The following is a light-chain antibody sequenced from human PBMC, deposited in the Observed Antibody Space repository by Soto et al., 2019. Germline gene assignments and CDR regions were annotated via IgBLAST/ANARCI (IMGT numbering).Light chain of an antibody. CDR2: KNN. Sequence: QSVLTQPPSVSGAPGQTITISCTGSRSNVGANYDVHWYQVLPGAGPRLLIYKNNNRPSGVPDRFSGSKSGTSASLAITGLRAEDEADYYCQSYDNILSGPLFGGGTQLTVL. J-gene: IGLJ3*02. CDR3: QSYDNILSGPL. V-gene: IGLV1-40*01. CDR1: RSNVGANYD.